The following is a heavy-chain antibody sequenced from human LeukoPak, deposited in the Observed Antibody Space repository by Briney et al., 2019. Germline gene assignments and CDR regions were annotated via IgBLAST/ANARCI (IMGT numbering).Heavy chain of an antibody. J-gene: IGHJ4*02. CDR3: TRDGLHTAHFDY. Sequence: PGGSLRLSCAASGFTFSDYYMSWIRQAPGKGLEWVSYISSSSSYTNYADSVKGRFTISRDNARNSLYLQMNSLRDEDTAVYYCTRDGLHTAHFDYWGQGTLVSVSS. D-gene: IGHD5-18*01. CDR1: GFTFSDYY. CDR2: ISSSSSYT. V-gene: IGHV3-11*06.